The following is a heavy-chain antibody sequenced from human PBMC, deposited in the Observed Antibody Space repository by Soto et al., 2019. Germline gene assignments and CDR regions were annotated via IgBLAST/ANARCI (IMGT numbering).Heavy chain of an antibody. CDR3: AKDVRVQLERRRFWFDP. Sequence: GGSLRLSCAASGFTFSSYGMHWVRQAPGKGLEWVAVISDDGSNKYYADSVKGRFTISRDNSKNTLYLQMNSLRAEDTAVYYCAKDVRVQLERRRFWFDPWGQGTLVTVSS. V-gene: IGHV3-30*18. D-gene: IGHD1-1*01. CDR1: GFTFSSYG. J-gene: IGHJ5*02. CDR2: ISDDGSNK.